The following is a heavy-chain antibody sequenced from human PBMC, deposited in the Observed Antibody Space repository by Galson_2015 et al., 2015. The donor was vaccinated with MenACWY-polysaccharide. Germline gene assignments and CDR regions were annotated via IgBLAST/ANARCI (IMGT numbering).Heavy chain of an antibody. CDR2: IIPIFGTA. J-gene: IGHJ4*02. Sequence: SVKVSCKASGGTFSSYAISWVRQAPGQGLEWMGGIIPIFGTANCAQKFQGRVTITADESTSTAYMELSSLRSDDTAVYYCARGGDGVVTATPLGDWGQGTLVTVSS. D-gene: IGHD2-21*02. V-gene: IGHV1-69*13. CDR3: ARGGDGVVTATPLGD. CDR1: GGTFSSYA.